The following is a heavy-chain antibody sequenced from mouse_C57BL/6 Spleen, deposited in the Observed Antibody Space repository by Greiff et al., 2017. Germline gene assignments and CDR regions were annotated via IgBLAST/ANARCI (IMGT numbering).Heavy chain of an antibody. CDR1: GFNIKDYY. Sequence: EVQLQQSGAELVRPGASVKLSCTASGFNIKDYYMHWVKQRPEQGLEWIGRIDPEDGDTEYAPKFKGKATMTADTSSNTAYLQLSSLTSEDTAVYYCSLGLPYYFDYWGQGTTLTVSS. CDR3: SLGLPYYFDY. D-gene: IGHD2-4*01. V-gene: IGHV14-1*01. CDR2: IDPEDGDT. J-gene: IGHJ2*01.